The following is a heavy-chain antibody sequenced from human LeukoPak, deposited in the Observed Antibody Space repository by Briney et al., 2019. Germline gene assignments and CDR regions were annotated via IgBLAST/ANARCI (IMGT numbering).Heavy chain of an antibody. J-gene: IGHJ6*02. Sequence: SGTLSLTCAVPGGSISSSNWWSWVRQPAGKGLEWIGRIYTSGSTNYNPSLKSRVIMSVDMSKNQFSLKLSSVTAADSAVYYCASRNPGYGYGMDVWGQGTTVTVSS. CDR1: GGSISSSNW. V-gene: IGHV4-4*02. CDR2: IYTSGST. D-gene: IGHD5-12*01. CDR3: ASRNPGYGYGMDV.